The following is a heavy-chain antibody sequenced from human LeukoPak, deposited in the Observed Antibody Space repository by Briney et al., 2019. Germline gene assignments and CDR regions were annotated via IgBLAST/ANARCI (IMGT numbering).Heavy chain of an antibody. Sequence: GGTLRLSCAASGFTFSSYGMSWVRQAPGKGLEWVSAISGSGGSTYYADSVKGRFTISRDNSKNTLYLQMNSLRAEDTAVYYCAKDGFMAFYYDSSGYYDYWGQGTLVTVSS. D-gene: IGHD3-22*01. CDR3: AKDGFMAFYYDSSGYYDY. V-gene: IGHV3-23*01. CDR1: GFTFSSYG. J-gene: IGHJ4*02. CDR2: ISGSGGST.